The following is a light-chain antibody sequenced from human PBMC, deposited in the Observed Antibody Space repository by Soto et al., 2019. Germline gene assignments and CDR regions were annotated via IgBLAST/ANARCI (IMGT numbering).Light chain of an antibody. J-gene: IGKJ4*01. Sequence: EIVLTQSPATLSLSPGERATLSCRASQSVSSYLAWYQQKPGQAPRLLIYDASNRATGIPARFSGSGSGTDFTLTISSLEPEYFAVYYCQQRSNWPRALTFGGGTKVDIK. V-gene: IGKV3-11*01. CDR1: QSVSSY. CDR2: DAS. CDR3: QQRSNWPRALT.